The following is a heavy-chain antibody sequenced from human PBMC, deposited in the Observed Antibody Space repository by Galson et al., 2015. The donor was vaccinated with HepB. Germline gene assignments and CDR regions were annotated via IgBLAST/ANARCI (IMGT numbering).Heavy chain of an antibody. J-gene: IGHJ6*02. D-gene: IGHD5-12*01. CDR1: GYTFTSYG. Sequence: SVKVSCKASGYTFTSYGISWVRQAPGQGLEWMGWISAYNGNTNYAQKLQGRVTMTTDTSTSAAYMELRSLRSDDTAVYYCARVPGLVVATIEYYYYYGMDVWGQGTTVTVSS. CDR2: ISAYNGNT. V-gene: IGHV1-18*04. CDR3: ARVPGLVVATIEYYYYYGMDV.